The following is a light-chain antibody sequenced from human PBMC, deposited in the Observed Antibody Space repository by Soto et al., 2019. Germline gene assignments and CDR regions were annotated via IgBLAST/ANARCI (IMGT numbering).Light chain of an antibody. Sequence: EIVLTQSPGTLSLSPGERATLSCRTSQTVTANQLAWYQQKPGQAPRLLMYGVSTRAAGIPDRFGGSGSGTDFTLTISGLEPEDFAMYYCQAYTQSLWTDGQGTKV. CDR1: QTVTANQ. J-gene: IGKJ1*01. CDR3: QAYTQSLWT. CDR2: GVS. V-gene: IGKV3-20*01.